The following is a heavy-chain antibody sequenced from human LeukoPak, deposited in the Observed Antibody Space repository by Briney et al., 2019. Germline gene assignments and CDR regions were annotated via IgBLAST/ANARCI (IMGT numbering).Heavy chain of an antibody. CDR3: ARRGGYCSSTSCRYYYYMDV. Sequence: PSETLSLTCAVYGGSFSGYYWSWIRQPSGKGLEWIGEINHSGSTNYNPSLKSRVTISVDTSKNQFSLKLSSVTAADTAVYYCARRGGYCSSTSCRYYYYMDVWGKGTTVTVSS. V-gene: IGHV4-34*01. D-gene: IGHD2-2*01. CDR2: INHSGST. J-gene: IGHJ6*03. CDR1: GGSFSGYY.